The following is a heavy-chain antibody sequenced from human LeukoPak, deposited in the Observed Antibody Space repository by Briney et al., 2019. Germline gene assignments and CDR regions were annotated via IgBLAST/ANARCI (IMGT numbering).Heavy chain of an antibody. CDR1: GGSISSGGYS. CDR2: IYHSGST. V-gene: IGHV4-30-2*05. Sequence: SSETLSLTCAVSGGSISSGGYSWSWIRQPPGKGLEWIGYIYHSGSTYYNPSLKSRVTISVDTSKNQFSLKLSSVTAADTAVYYCARDLGVGLRFMDVWGQGTTVTVSS. J-gene: IGHJ6*02. CDR3: ARDLGVGLRFMDV. D-gene: IGHD3-3*01.